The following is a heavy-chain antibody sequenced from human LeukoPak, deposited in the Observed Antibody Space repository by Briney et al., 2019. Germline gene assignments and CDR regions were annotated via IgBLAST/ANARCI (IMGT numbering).Heavy chain of an antibody. D-gene: IGHD3-10*01. Sequence: PGGSLRLSCAASGFTFSSYGMHWVRQAPGKGLEWVSAISGSGGSTYYADSVKGRFTISRDNSKNTLYLQMNSLRAEDTAVYYCAKDRGPLLRVYYYGMDVWGQGTTVTVSS. CDR3: AKDRGPLLRVYYYGMDV. CDR1: GFTFSSYG. J-gene: IGHJ6*02. CDR2: ISGSGGST. V-gene: IGHV3-23*01.